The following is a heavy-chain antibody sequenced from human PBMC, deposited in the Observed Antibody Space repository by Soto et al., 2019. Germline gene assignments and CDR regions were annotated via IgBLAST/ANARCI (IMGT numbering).Heavy chain of an antibody. CDR2: IYYSGST. J-gene: IGHJ4*02. CDR1: GGSISSYY. V-gene: IGHV4-59*01. CDR3: ARDQYYGSGSYSD. D-gene: IGHD3-10*01. Sequence: TSETLSLTCTVSGGSISSYYWSWIRQPPGKGLEWIGYIYYSGSTNYNPSLKSRVTISVDTSKNQFSLKLSSVTAADTAVYYCARDQYYGSGSYSDWGQGTLVTFSS.